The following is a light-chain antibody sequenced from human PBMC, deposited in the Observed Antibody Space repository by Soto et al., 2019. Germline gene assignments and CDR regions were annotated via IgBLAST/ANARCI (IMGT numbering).Light chain of an antibody. CDR1: QSISGK. J-gene: IGKJ1*01. CDR3: QQSYSRVT. V-gene: IGKV1-39*01. Sequence: DIQVTQSPSSLSASVGDTVTITCRTSQSISGKLSWYQQIPGKAPKLLIYAASRLQSGVPSRFSASGSGTEFTRTISSLHPDDFASYYCQQSYSRVTFGQGTKVEIK. CDR2: AAS.